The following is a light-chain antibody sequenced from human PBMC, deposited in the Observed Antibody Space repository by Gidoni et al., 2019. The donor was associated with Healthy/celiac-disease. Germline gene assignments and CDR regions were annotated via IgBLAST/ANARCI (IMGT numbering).Light chain of an antibody. V-gene: IGKV4-1*01. CDR1: QSVLYSSNNKNY. CDR2: WAS. J-gene: IGKJ1*01. Sequence: DIVIIQSPDSLAVFLGERATINCKSSQSVLYSSNNKNYLAWYQQKPGQPPKLLIYWASTRESGVPDRFSGSGSGTDFTLTISRLQAEDVAVYYCQQYYSTLRTFGQGTKVEIK. CDR3: QQYYSTLRT.